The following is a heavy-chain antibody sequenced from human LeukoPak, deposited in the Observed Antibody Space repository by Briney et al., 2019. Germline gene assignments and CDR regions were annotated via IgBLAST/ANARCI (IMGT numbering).Heavy chain of an antibody. CDR1: GFTFTYHA. CDR3: AKGRYSGYGYFDY. J-gene: IGHJ4*02. Sequence: GGFLRLSCAASGFTFTYHAMNWARQAPGKGLEWVSGISGSGGNTYYADSVKGRFTISRVNSKNTLYLQMNSLRAEDTALYYCAKGRYSGYGYFDYWGRGTLVTASS. D-gene: IGHD5-12*01. CDR2: ISGSGGNT. V-gene: IGHV3-23*01.